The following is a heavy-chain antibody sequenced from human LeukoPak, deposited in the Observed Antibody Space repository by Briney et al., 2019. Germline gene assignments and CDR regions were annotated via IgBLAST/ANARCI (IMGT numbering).Heavy chain of an antibody. CDR3: ARDGYDILTGYYNILGLTPDY. Sequence: GASVKVSCTASGYTFTGYYMHWGRQAPGPRLKWMGWINPNSGGTNYAQKFHGRVTMTRDTSISTAYMELSRLRSDDTAVYYCARDGYDILTGYYNILGLTPDYWGQGTLVTVSS. D-gene: IGHD3-9*01. CDR1: GYTFTGYY. V-gene: IGHV1-2*02. J-gene: IGHJ4*02. CDR2: INPNSGGT.